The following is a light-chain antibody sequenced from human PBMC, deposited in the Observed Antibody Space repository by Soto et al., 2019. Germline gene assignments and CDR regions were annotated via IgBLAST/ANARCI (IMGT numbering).Light chain of an antibody. CDR1: SSNVGSYKL. CDR3: CSSGGSPTYV. V-gene: IGLV2-23*02. CDR2: EVN. Sequence: SARTQPASVPGSPGQSITISCTGTSSNVGSYKLVSWYQQHPGKAPKLMIFEVNKRPLGVSNRFSGSKSGNTASLTISGLKVEDEADYYCCSSGGSPTYVFGTGTKVTVL. J-gene: IGLJ1*01.